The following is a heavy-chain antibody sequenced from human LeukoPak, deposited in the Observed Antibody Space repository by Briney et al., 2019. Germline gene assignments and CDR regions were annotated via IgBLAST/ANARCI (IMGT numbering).Heavy chain of an antibody. Sequence: GGSLRLSCAASGFTVSSNYMSWIRQAPGKGLEWVSYISSSGSTIYYADSVKGRFTISRDNAKNSLYLQMNSLRAEDTAVYYCAKADSPSGSYGDYFDYWGQGTLVTVSS. CDR1: GFTVSSNY. J-gene: IGHJ4*02. CDR3: AKADSPSGSYGDYFDY. CDR2: ISSSGSTI. D-gene: IGHD1-26*01. V-gene: IGHV3-11*01.